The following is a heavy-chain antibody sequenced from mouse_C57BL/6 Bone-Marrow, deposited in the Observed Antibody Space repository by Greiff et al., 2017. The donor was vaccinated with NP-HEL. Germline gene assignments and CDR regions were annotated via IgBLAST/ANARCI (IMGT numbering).Heavy chain of an antibody. CDR2: IDPSDSYT. J-gene: IGHJ1*03. D-gene: IGHD2-4*01. V-gene: IGHV1-59*01. CDR1: GYTFTSYW. Sequence: QVQLQQPGAELVRPGTSVKLSCKASGYTFTSYWMHWVKQRPGQGLEWIGVIDPSDSYTNYNQKVKGKATLTVDTASSTAYMQLSSLTSEDSAVCYCAGYDYDDVWGTGTTVTVSS. CDR3: AGYDYDDV.